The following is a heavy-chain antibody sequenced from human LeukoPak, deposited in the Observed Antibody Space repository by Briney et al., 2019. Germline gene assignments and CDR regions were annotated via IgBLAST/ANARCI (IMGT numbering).Heavy chain of an antibody. D-gene: IGHD4-17*01. CDR1: GGSFSGYY. CDR3: ARHLDDYGDYVPNWYFDL. Sequence: SETLSLTCAVYGGSFSGYYWSWIRQPPGKGLEWIGEINHSGSTNYNPSLKSRVTISVDTSKNQFSLKLSSVTAADTAVYYCARHLDDYGDYVPNWYFDLWGRGTLVTVSS. V-gene: IGHV4-34*01. J-gene: IGHJ2*01. CDR2: INHSGST.